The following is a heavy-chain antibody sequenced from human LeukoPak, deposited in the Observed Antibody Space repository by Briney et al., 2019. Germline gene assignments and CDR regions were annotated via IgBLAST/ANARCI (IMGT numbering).Heavy chain of an antibody. J-gene: IGHJ6*02. V-gene: IGHV1-18*01. D-gene: IGHD6-13*01. CDR2: ISAYNGNT. CDR1: GYTFTSYG. CDR3: ARDRRYSSSPKPMDV. Sequence: ASVKVSCKASGYTFTSYGISRVRQAPGQGLEWMGWISAYNGNTNYAQKLQGRVTMTTDTSTSTAYMELRSLRSDDTAVYYCARDRRYSSSPKPMDVWGQGTTVTVSS.